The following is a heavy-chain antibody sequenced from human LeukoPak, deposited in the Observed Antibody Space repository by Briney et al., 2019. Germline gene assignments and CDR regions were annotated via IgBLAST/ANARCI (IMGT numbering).Heavy chain of an antibody. Sequence: PGGSLRLSCAASGXTFSSYGMHWVRQAPGKGLEWVAVIWYDGSNKYYADSVKGRFTISRDNSKNTLYLQMNSLRADDTAVYYCARHLHYYGSGNYYYYFYAMDVWGQGTTVTVSS. CDR3: ARHLHYYGSGNYYYYFYAMDV. V-gene: IGHV3-33*01. CDR2: IWYDGSNK. CDR1: GXTFSSYG. J-gene: IGHJ6*02. D-gene: IGHD3-10*01.